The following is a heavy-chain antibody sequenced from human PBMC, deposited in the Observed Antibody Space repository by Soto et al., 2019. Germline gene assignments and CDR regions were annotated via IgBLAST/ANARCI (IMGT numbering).Heavy chain of an antibody. D-gene: IGHD2-8*01. CDR3: ARGWGNGVHHRCLEV. CDR1: GFSFRNYG. V-gene: IGHV3-33*01. Sequence: QEQLVESGGGVVQPGRSLRLSCAASGFSFRNYGIHWVSQAPGKGLDWVAVMWYDGSKRYYADSVRGRITISRDNSGNTVHLQMDSLRAEDTAVYYCARGWGNGVHHRCLEVWGQGTTVVVS. CDR2: MWYDGSKR. J-gene: IGHJ3*01.